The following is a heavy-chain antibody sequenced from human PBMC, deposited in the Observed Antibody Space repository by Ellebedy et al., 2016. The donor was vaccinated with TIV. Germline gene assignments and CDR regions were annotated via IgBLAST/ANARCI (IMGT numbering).Heavy chain of an antibody. Sequence: PGGSLRLSCAASGFTVSSNYMSWVRQAPGKGLEWVSVIYSGGSTYYADSVKGRFTISRDNSKNTLYLQMNSLRAEDTAVYYCARDLQPYCGGDCYHDAFDIWGQGTMVTVSS. V-gene: IGHV3-66*01. CDR3: ARDLQPYCGGDCYHDAFDI. CDR1: GFTVSSNY. CDR2: IYSGGST. D-gene: IGHD2-21*02. J-gene: IGHJ3*02.